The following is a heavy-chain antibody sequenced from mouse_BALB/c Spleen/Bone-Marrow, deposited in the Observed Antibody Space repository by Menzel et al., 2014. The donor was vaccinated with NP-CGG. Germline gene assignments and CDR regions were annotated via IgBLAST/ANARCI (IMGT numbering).Heavy chain of an antibody. Sequence: VQLQQPGAELVKPGASVELSCTASGFNIKDTYMHWVKQRPEQGLEWIGRIDPANGNTKYDPKFQGKAPITADTSSNTAYLQLSSLTSEDTAVYYCARWEYYAMDYWGQGPSVTVSS. J-gene: IGHJ4*01. CDR1: GFNIKDTY. CDR2: IDPANGNT. V-gene: IGHV14-3*02. D-gene: IGHD4-1*01. CDR3: ARWEYYAMDY.